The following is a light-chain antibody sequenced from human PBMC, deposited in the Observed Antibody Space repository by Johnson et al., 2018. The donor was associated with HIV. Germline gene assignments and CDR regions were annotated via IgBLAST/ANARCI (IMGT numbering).Light chain of an antibody. V-gene: IGLV1-51*01. Sequence: AVLTQPPSVSAAPGQKVTISCSGSSSNIGNNYVSWYQQLPGTAPKLLIYDNHKRPSRIPDRFSGSKSGTSATLGITGLQTGDEADYYCGTWDTSLSAGPYVFGTGTKVTVL. CDR2: DNH. J-gene: IGLJ1*01. CDR1: SSNIGNNY. CDR3: GTWDTSLSAGPYV.